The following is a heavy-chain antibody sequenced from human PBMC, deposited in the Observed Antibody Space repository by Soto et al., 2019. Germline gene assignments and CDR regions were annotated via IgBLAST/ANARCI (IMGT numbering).Heavy chain of an antibody. CDR3: ARDQVVITRPENYYYYYGMDV. CDR1: GFTFSSYA. Sequence: GGSLRLSCAASGFTFSSYAMHWVRQAPGKGLEWVAVISYDGSNKYYADSVKGRFTISRDNSKNTLYLQMNSLRAEDTAVYYCARDQVVITRPENYYYYYGMDVWGQGTTVTVSS. J-gene: IGHJ6*02. D-gene: IGHD3-22*01. V-gene: IGHV3-30-3*01. CDR2: ISYDGSNK.